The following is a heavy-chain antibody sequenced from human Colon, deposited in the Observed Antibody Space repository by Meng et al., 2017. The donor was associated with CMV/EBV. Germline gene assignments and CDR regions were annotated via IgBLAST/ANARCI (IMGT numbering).Heavy chain of an antibody. CDR2: TSTNTGDT. J-gene: IGHJ5*02. V-gene: IGHV1-2*02. D-gene: IGHD4-17*01. CDR1: GYPFTVYF. CDR3: TRGSGDRALDP. Sequence: SCNSSGYPFTVYFIEWVRQAPGQGFEWMGWTSTNTGDTGYAQKFQGRVTMTRDTSISTAYMELSSLTPDDTAVYYCTRGSGDRALDPWGQGTLVTVSS.